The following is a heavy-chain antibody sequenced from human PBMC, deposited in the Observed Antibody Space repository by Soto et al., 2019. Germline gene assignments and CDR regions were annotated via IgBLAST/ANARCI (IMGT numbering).Heavy chain of an antibody. D-gene: IGHD5-12*01. Sequence: GGSLRLSCAASGFTFSSYAMSWVRQAPGKGLEWVSAISGSGGSTYYADSVKGRFTVSRDNSKNTLYLQMNSLRAEDTAVYYCAKTGYSGYDPWAYYYGMDVWGQGTTVTVSS. CDR2: ISGSGGST. CDR3: AKTGYSGYDPWAYYYGMDV. J-gene: IGHJ6*02. V-gene: IGHV3-23*01. CDR1: GFTFSSYA.